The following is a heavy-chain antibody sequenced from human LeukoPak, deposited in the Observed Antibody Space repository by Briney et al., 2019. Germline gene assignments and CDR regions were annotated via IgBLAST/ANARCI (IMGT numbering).Heavy chain of an antibody. CDR2: IKPDGSQK. Sequence: GGSLRLSCAASGFMFSNYWMSWVRQAPGKGLEWVANIKPDGSQKYYVDSVKGRFTISRDNAKNSLSLQMNGLRAEDTAVYYCGPKSYWGQGTLVTVSS. CDR3: GPKSY. CDR1: GFMFSNYW. J-gene: IGHJ4*02. V-gene: IGHV3-7*01.